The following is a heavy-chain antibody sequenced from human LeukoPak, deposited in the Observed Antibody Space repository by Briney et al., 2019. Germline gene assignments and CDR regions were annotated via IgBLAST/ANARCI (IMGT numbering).Heavy chain of an antibody. CDR2: FSGSGGST. Sequence: PGGSLRLSCAASGFTSSNYAMSWVRQAPGKGLEWVSAFSGSGGSTYYANSVKGRFTISRDNSKNTLYLQMNSLRAEDTAVYYCSKWKAIVLVPAARSPIDYWGQGTLVTVSS. J-gene: IGHJ4*02. V-gene: IGHV3-23*01. CDR1: GFTSSNYA. D-gene: IGHD2-2*01. CDR3: SKWKAIVLVPAARSPIDY.